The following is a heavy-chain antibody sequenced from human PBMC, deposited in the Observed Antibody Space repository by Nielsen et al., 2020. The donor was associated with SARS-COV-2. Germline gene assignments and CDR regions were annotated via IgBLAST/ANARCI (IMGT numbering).Heavy chain of an antibody. CDR1: SGSFSGYY. CDR2: INHSGST. Sequence: SETMSLTCAVYSGSFSGYYWSWNRQPPGKGLEWIGEINHSGSTNYNPSLKSRVTISVDTSKNQSSRKLSSVTAADTAVYYCARGDEGDYYYYYGMDVWGQGTTFTVSS. J-gene: IGHJ6*02. CDR3: ARGDEGDYYYYYGMDV. D-gene: IGHD3-16*01. V-gene: IGHV4-34*01.